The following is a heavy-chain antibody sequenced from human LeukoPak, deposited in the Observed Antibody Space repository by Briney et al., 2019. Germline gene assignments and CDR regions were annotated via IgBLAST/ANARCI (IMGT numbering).Heavy chain of an antibody. Sequence: GGSLRLSCAASGFTFSSYAMTWVRQAPGKGLEWVSAISGSGGNTYYANSVKGRFTISRDNSKNTLYLQMNSLRAEDTAVYYCAKETIVWGVMDYWGQGTLVTVS. CDR3: AKETIVWGVMDY. CDR1: GFTFSSYA. V-gene: IGHV3-23*01. D-gene: IGHD3-10*01. J-gene: IGHJ4*02. CDR2: ISGSGGNT.